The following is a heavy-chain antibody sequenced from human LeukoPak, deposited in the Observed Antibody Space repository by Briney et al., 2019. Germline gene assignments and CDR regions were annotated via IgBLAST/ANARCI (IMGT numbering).Heavy chain of an antibody. Sequence: PGGSLRLSCAASGFTFSSYGMHWVRQAPGKGLEWVAFIRYDGSNKYYADSVKGRFTISRDNSKNTLYLQMNSLRAEDTAVYYCAKDRSGSYDAFNIWGQGTMVTVSP. CDR2: IRYDGSNK. CDR1: GFTFSSYG. D-gene: IGHD1-26*01. V-gene: IGHV3-30*02. J-gene: IGHJ3*02. CDR3: AKDRSGSYDAFNI.